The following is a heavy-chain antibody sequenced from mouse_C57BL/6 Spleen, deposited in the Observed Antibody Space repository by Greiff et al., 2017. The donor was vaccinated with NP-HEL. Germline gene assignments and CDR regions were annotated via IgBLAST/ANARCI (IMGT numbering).Heavy chain of an antibody. CDR1: GSTFTSSW. J-gene: IGHJ4*01. CDR2: IDPSDSFT. Sequence: VQLQQPGAELVKPGASVKLSCKASGSTFTSSWRQWVKQRPGRGLGWIGEIDPSDSFTNYNQKFKGKATLTVDTSSSTAYMQLSSLTSEDSAVYYCARTTTGYYYAMDYWGQGTSVTVSS. CDR3: ARTTTGYYYAMDY. D-gene: IGHD1-1*01. V-gene: IGHV1-50*01.